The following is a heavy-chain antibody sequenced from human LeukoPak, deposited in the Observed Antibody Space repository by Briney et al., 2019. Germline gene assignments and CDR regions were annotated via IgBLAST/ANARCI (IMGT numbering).Heavy chain of an antibody. CDR1: GGSFSGYY. CDR2: INHSGST. CDR3: ARGQSLGYCSGGSCYHYFDY. Sequence: SETLSLTCAVYGGSFSGYYWSWIRQPPGKGLEWIGEINHSGSTNCNPSLKSRVTISVDTSKNQFSLKLSSVTAADTAVYYCARGQSLGYCSGGSCYHYFDYWGQGTLVTVSS. D-gene: IGHD2-15*01. J-gene: IGHJ4*02. V-gene: IGHV4-34*01.